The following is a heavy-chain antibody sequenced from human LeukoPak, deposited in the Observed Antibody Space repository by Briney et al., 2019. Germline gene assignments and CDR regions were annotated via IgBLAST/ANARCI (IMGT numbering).Heavy chain of an antibody. J-gene: IGHJ4*02. Sequence: GSLRLSCAASGFTSSSYSMNWVRQAPGKGLEWVSSISSSGGYIYYADSVKGRFTVSRDNAKNSLFLQMNSLKAEDTAVYYCARGGYFDYWGQGTLVTVSS. CDR1: GFTSSSYS. V-gene: IGHV3-21*01. CDR2: ISSSGGYI. CDR3: ARGGYFDY.